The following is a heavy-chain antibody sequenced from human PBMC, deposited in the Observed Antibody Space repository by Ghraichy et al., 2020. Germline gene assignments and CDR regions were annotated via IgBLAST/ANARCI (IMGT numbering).Heavy chain of an antibody. V-gene: IGHV3-23*01. Sequence: GGSLRLSCAASGFTFSSYAMSWVRQAPGKGLEWVSVISSTGYTTYYADSVKGRFTVSRDNSKNTLYLQMNSLRVEDTAIYHCAKGAHGYCSGGSCYSGLDPWGQGTLVTVSS. D-gene: IGHD2-15*01. CDR3: AKGAHGYCSGGSCYSGLDP. CDR2: ISSTGYTT. CDR1: GFTFSSYA. J-gene: IGHJ5*02.